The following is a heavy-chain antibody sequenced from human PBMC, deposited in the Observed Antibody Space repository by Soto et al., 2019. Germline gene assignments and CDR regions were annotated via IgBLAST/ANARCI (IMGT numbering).Heavy chain of an antibody. CDR1: GYTFTSYD. D-gene: IGHD3-3*01. CDR3: ARATSEVYELWFVY. J-gene: IGHJ4*02. CDR2: MNPNSGNT. Sequence: GASVKVSCKASGYTFTSYDINWVRQATGQGLEWMGWMNPNSGNTGYAQKFQGRVTMTRNTSISTAYMELSSLRSEDTAVYYCARATSEVYELWFVYWGQGTLVTVSS. V-gene: IGHV1-8*01.